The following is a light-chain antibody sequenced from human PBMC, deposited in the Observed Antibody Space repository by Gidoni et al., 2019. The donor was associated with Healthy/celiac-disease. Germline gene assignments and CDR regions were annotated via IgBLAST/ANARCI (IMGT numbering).Light chain of an antibody. CDR3: QQYGSSSWT. CDR1: QSVSSSY. CDR2: GAS. Sequence: EIVLTQSPGTLSLSPGERATLSCRASQSVSSSYLDWYQQKPGQAPRLLIYGASSRATGIPDRFSGSGSGTDFTLTISRLDPEDFAVYYCQQYGSSSWTFGQGTKVEIK. V-gene: IGKV3-20*01. J-gene: IGKJ1*01.